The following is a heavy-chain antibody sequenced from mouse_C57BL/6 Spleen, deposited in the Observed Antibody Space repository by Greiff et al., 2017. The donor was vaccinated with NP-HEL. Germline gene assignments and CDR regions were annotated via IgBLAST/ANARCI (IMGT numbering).Heavy chain of an antibody. J-gene: IGHJ2*01. CDR2: ISSGSSTI. CDR3: ARKDHSNWYFDY. CDR1: GFTFSDYG. D-gene: IGHD2-5*01. Sequence: EVKLMESGGGLVKPGGSLKLSCAASGFTFSDYGMHWVRQAPEKGLEWVAYISSGSSTIYYADTVKGRFTISRDNAKNTLFLQMTSLRSEDTAMYYCARKDHSNWYFDYWGQGTTLTVSS. V-gene: IGHV5-17*01.